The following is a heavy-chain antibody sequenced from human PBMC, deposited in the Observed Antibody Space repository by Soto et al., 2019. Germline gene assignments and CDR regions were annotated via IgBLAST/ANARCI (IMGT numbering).Heavy chain of an antibody. V-gene: IGHV1-2*02. CDR1: GYTFTGYY. CDR3: ARDHCSSTSCYFWFDP. J-gene: IGHJ5*02. CDR2: INPNSGGT. D-gene: IGHD2-2*01. Sequence: ASVKVSCKASGYTFTGYYMHWVRQAPGQGLEWMGWINPNSGGTNYAQKFQGRVTMTRDTSISTAYMELSRLRSDDTAVYYCARDHCSSTSCYFWFDPWGQGTLVTVSS.